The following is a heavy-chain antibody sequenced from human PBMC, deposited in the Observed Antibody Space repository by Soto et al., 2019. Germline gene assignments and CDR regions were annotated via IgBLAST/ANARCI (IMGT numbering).Heavy chain of an antibody. CDR1: GFSLSTSGVG. CDR3: ARVGPPGPSYYYYRAV. J-gene: IGHJ6*03. V-gene: IGHV2-5*02. Sequence: QITLKESGPTLVNPTQPLTLTCTFSGFSLSTSGVGVAWIRQPPGKALEWLALIYWDDDKRYSPSLKSRLTIPNDTSNNQVVLTITNMDPVDTATYSCARVGPPGPSYYYYRAVWGKGTPVTVSS. D-gene: IGHD3-16*01. CDR2: IYWDDDK.